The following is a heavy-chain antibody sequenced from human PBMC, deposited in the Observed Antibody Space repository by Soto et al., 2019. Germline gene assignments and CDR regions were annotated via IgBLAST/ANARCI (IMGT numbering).Heavy chain of an antibody. Sequence: GGSLRLSCAPSGFTFSSHGMHWVRQAPGKGLEWVALIWYDGSAKYYADSVKGRITVSRDNSKNTLYLQMDSLRADDTGVYYCARGTEVVLTQGAFDIWGHGTMVTVSS. J-gene: IGHJ3*02. CDR2: IWYDGSAK. V-gene: IGHV3-33*03. D-gene: IGHD2-15*01. CDR3: ARGTEVVLTQGAFDI. CDR1: GFTFSSHG.